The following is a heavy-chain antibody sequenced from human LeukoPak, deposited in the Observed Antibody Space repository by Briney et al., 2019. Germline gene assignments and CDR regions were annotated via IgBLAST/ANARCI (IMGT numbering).Heavy chain of an antibody. CDR1: GFTFSSYA. D-gene: IGHD3-3*01. V-gene: IGHV3-23*01. J-gene: IGHJ5*02. CDR3: ATVISGAIFGVVRRLVRFDP. Sequence: GGSLRLSCAASGFTFSSYAMSWVRQAPGKGLEWLSSISDSGGSTYYADSVKGRFTISRDKSKNTLFLQMNSLRAEDTAVYYCATVISGAIFGVVRRLVRFDPWGQGTLVTVSS. CDR2: ISDSGGST.